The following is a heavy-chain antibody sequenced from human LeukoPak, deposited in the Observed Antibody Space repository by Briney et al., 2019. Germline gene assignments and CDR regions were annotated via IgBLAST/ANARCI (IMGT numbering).Heavy chain of an antibody. CDR1: GGSISSGGYY. CDR3: ARAMPDYDDSGPFDY. Sequence: SQTLSLTCTVSGGSISSGGYYWTWIRQLLGKGLEWIGYIYSSGSTSYNPSLKSRVTISIDTSKNQFSLKLSSVTAADTAVYFCARAMPDYDDSGPFDYWGQGTLVTVSS. J-gene: IGHJ4*02. CDR2: IYSSGST. D-gene: IGHD3-22*01. V-gene: IGHV4-31*03.